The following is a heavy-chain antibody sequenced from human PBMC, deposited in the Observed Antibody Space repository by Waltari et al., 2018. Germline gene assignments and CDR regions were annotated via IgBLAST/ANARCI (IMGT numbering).Heavy chain of an antibody. CDR2: ISSSSSYI. Sequence: EVQLVESGGGLVKPGGSLRLSCAASGFTFSSYSMNWVRQAPGKGLAWVSSISSSSSYIYYADSVKGRFTISRDNAKNSLYLQMNSLRAEDTAVYYCAGEDLPYSGSYGYWGQGTLVTVSS. CDR1: GFTFSSYS. J-gene: IGHJ4*02. D-gene: IGHD1-26*01. CDR3: AGEDLPYSGSYGY. V-gene: IGHV3-21*01.